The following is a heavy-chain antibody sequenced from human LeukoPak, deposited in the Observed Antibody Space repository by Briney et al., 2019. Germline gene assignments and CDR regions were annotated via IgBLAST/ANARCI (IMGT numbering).Heavy chain of an antibody. CDR2: IYTSGST. J-gene: IGHJ4*02. CDR1: GGSISSYY. V-gene: IGHV4-4*07. Sequence: KPSETLPLTCTVSGGSISSYYWSWIRQPAGKGLEWIGRIYTSGSTNYNPSLKSRVTMSVDTSKNQFSLKLSSVTAADTAVYYCAGGGATNWAYYFDYWGQGTLVTVSS. CDR3: AGGGATNWAYYFDY. D-gene: IGHD1-26*01.